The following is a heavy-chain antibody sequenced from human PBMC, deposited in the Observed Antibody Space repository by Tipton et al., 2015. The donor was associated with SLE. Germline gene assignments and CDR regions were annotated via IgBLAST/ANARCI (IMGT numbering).Heavy chain of an antibody. CDR2: IYYSGST. Sequence: TLSLTCTVSGGSISSSSYYWGWIRQPPGKGLEWIGSIYYSGSTFYSSSFESRVTISLDTPNNQFSLRLISVTAADTAVYYCAREARPYYYYYYMDVWGKGTTVTVSS. V-gene: IGHV4-39*07. CDR3: AREARPYYYYYYMDV. J-gene: IGHJ6*03. CDR1: GGSISSSSYY.